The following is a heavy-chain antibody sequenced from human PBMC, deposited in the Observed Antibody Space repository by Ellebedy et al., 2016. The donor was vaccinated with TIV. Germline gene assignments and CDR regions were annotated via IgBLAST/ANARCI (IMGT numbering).Heavy chain of an antibody. V-gene: IGHV3-23*01. D-gene: IGHD6-19*01. CDR2: ISGSGGTT. J-gene: IGHJ5*02. CDR3: AKDQEQWLVHLAGSNWFDP. CDR1: GFTFSNYA. Sequence: PGGSLRLSCAASGFTFSNYAMSWVRQAPGKGLEWVSSISGSGGTTSYADSVKGRFTISRDNSKNTLYLQMNSLRAEDTAVYYCAKDQEQWLVHLAGSNWFDPWGQGTLVTVSS.